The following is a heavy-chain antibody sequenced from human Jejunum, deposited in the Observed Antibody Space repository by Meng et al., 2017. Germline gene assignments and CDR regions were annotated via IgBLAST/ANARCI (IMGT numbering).Heavy chain of an antibody. J-gene: IGHJ4*02. V-gene: IGHV3-33*01. CDR1: GSTFSNYG. Sequence: QVRLVGVGGGVVPPGRSLGLSCAASGSTFSNYGMHWVRQAPGKGLEWVAGIWYDGSNKYYGDSVKGRFTISRDNSKTTLYLQMNNLRAADTAVYYCAANRHPGILTPGGFDSWGQGTLVTVSS. CDR3: AANRHPGILTPGGFDS. D-gene: IGHD6-13*01. CDR2: IWYDGSNK.